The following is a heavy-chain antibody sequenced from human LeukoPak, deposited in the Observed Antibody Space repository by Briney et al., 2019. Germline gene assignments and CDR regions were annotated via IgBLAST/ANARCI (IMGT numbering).Heavy chain of an antibody. CDR3: VRSLATSGMY. CDR1: GDSISSSNYY. J-gene: IGHJ4*02. V-gene: IGHV4-39*01. D-gene: IGHD6-13*01. CDR2: TPYSGDA. Sequence: SETLSLTCTVSGDSISSSNYYWGWIRQPPGKGLEWIGSTPYSGDAVYNPSLKSRIIISVDTSKNQFSLKLTSVTAADTAVYYCVRSLATSGMYWGQGTLVTVSS.